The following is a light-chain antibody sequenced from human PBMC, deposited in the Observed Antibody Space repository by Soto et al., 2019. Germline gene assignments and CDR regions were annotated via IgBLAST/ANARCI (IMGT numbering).Light chain of an antibody. CDR2: GAS. J-gene: IGKJ1*01. CDR1: QSVGIY. Sequence: EIVMTQSPDTLSVSPGERATLSCRASQSVGIYLAWYQQKPGQVPRLLIYGASTRTSGVPARFSGSGSGTEFTLTISSLQSEDFALYYCQHYNSSLWTFGQGTNVEIK. V-gene: IGKV3-15*01. CDR3: QHYNSSLWT.